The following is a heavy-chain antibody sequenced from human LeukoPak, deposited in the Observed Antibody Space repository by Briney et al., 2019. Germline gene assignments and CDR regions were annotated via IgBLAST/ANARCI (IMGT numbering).Heavy chain of an antibody. CDR3: ARGRPIFGVAYYMDV. V-gene: IGHV4-34*01. D-gene: IGHD3-3*01. CDR1: GGSFSGYH. CDR2: INHSGST. Sequence: PSETLSLTCAVSGGSFSGYHWSWIRQPPGKGLEWIGEINHSGSTNYNPSLKSRVTISVDTSKNQFSLKLSSVTAADTAVYYCARGRPIFGVAYYMDVWGKGTTVTVSS. J-gene: IGHJ6*03.